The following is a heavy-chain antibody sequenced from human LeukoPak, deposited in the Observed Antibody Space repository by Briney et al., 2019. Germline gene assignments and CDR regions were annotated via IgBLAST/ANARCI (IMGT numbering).Heavy chain of an antibody. CDR1: GYTFTSYG. CDR2: INPNSGGT. D-gene: IGHD3-16*01. Sequence: GASVKVSCKASGYTFTSYGIGWVRQAPGQGLEWMGWINPNSGGTNYAQKSQGRVTMTRDTSISTAYMELSRLRSDDTAVYYCARGEGGGTQWGQGTLVTVSS. J-gene: IGHJ4*02. CDR3: ARGEGGGTQ. V-gene: IGHV1-2*02.